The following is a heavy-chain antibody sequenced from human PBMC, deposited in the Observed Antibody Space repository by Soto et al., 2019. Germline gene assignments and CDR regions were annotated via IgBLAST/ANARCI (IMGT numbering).Heavy chain of an antibody. V-gene: IGHV3-30*18. Sequence: GGSLRLSCAASGFTFSSYGMHCVRQAPGKGLEWVAVISYDGGNKYYADSVKCRFTISRDNSKNTLYLQMNSLRAEDTAVYYCANLLYVAVAGTVWSQGTLVTVSS. CDR3: ANLLYVAVAGTV. CDR1: GFTFSSYG. CDR2: ISYDGGNK. D-gene: IGHD6-19*01. J-gene: IGHJ4*02.